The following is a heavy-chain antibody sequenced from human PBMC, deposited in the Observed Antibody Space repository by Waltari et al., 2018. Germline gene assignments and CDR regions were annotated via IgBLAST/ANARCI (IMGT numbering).Heavy chain of an antibody. CDR1: GYSISSGYY. J-gene: IGHJ6*03. CDR3: ARMAAITAAGPTYYMDV. CDR2: IYHSGST. Sequence: QVQLQESGPGLVKPSETLSLTCAVSGYSISSGYYWGWIRQPPGKGLEWIGNIYHSGSTHYNPSLKSRVTISVDTSKNQFSLKLSSVTAADTAVYYCARMAAITAAGPTYYMDVWGKGTTVTVSS. V-gene: IGHV4-38-2*01. D-gene: IGHD6-13*01.